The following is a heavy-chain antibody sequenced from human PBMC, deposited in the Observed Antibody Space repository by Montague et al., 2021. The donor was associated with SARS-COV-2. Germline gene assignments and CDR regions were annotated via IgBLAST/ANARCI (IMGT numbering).Heavy chain of an antibody. CDR3: ARINSDPLDYYYYGMDV. J-gene: IGHJ6*02. D-gene: IGHD1-1*01. Sequence: PALVKPTQTLTLTCTFSGFSLSTSGMCVSWIRQPPGKALEWLALIDWDDDKYYSTSLKTRLTISKDTSKNQVVLTMTNMDPVDTATYYGARINSDPLDYYYYGMDVWGQGTTVTVSS. V-gene: IGHV2-70*01. CDR1: GFSLSTSGMC. CDR2: IDWDDDK.